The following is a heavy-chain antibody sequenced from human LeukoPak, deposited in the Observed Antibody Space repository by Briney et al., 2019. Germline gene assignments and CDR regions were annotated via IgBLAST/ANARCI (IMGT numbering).Heavy chain of an antibody. D-gene: IGHD3-9*01. V-gene: IGHV1-2*02. Sequence: GASVKVSCKASGYTFTGYYMHWVRQAPGQGLEWMGWINPNSGGTNYAQKFQGRVTMTRDTSISTAYMELSRLRSDDTAVYYCASEGSEYDILTGYYRYYYYMDVWGKGTTVTISS. CDR3: ASEGSEYDILTGYYRYYYYMDV. CDR2: INPNSGGT. CDR1: GYTFTGYY. J-gene: IGHJ6*03.